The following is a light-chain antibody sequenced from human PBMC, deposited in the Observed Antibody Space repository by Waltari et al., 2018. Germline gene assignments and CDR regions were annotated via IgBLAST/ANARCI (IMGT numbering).Light chain of an antibody. CDR3: QQLNSYQWT. CDR1: QGISNY. Sequence: IQLTQSPSSLSASVGDSVTITCRARQGISNYLAWYQQKTGKAPTLRIYAASTLQSGVPARFSGSGSGTDFTLTISSLQPEDFATYYCQQLNSYQWTFGQGTKVEIK. J-gene: IGKJ1*01. V-gene: IGKV1-9*01. CDR2: AAS.